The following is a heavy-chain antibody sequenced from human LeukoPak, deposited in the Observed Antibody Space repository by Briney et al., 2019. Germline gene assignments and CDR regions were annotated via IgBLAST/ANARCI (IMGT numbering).Heavy chain of an antibody. V-gene: IGHV3-48*01. CDR1: GFTFSSYS. CDR2: ISSSSSTI. D-gene: IGHD2-8*01. CDR3: AREFPLMVYGEFDY. J-gene: IGHJ4*02. Sequence: PGGSLRLSCAASGFTFSSYSMNWVRQAQGKGLESVSYISSSSSTIYYADSVKGRFTIYRDNSKNSLYLQMNSLRADDTAVYCCAREFPLMVYGEFDYWGQATLVTDCS.